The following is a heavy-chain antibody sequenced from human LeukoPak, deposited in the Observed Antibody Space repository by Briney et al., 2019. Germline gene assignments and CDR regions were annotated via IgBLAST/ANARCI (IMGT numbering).Heavy chain of an antibody. D-gene: IGHD2-21*01. J-gene: IGHJ4*02. Sequence: PGGSLRLSCAASGFTFSSYNMNWVRQAPGKGLEWVSSISSRSSYIYYADSVKGRFTISRDNAKNSLYLQMNSLRADDTAVYYCARVLGGYSYVYGPDFDYWGQGTLVTVSS. CDR1: GFTFSSYN. V-gene: IGHV3-21*01. CDR2: ISSRSSYI. CDR3: ARVLGGYSYVYGPDFDY.